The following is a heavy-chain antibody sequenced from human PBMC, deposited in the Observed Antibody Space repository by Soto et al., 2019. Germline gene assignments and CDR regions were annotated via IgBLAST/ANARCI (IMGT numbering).Heavy chain of an antibody. CDR3: VGRAPRRYDRSPG. Sequence: GSLRLSCSASGFTFSSYAMHWVRQAPCKGLEYVSAISSNGCSTYYADSVKGRFTISRDNSKNTLYLQMSSLRAEYTAVYYCVGRAPRRYDRSPGWGQGTMVTVSS. J-gene: IGHJ3*01. CDR2: ISSNGCST. CDR1: GFTFSSYA. V-gene: IGHV3-64D*06. D-gene: IGHD3-22*01.